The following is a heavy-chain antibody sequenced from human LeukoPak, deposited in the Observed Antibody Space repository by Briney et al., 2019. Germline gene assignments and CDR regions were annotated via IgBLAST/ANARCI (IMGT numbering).Heavy chain of an antibody. CDR1: GFTFSSYA. D-gene: IGHD2-2*01. CDR3: AKEGYCSSTSCYGGYYYYYYGMDV. CDR2: ISGSGGST. Sequence: GSLRLSCAASGFTFSSYAMSWVRQAPGKGLEWVSAISGSGGSTYYADSVKGRFTISRDNSKNTLYLQMSSLRAEDTAVYYCAKEGYCSSTSCYGGYYYYYYGMDVWGQGTTVTVSS. V-gene: IGHV3-23*01. J-gene: IGHJ6*02.